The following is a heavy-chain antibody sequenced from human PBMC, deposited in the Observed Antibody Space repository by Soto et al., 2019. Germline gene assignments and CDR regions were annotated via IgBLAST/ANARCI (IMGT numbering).Heavy chain of an antibody. CDR3: XRXLXDPAYYYYGMDV. J-gene: IGHJ6*02. D-gene: IGHD2-2*01. CDR2: ISYDGSNK. V-gene: IGHV3-30-3*01. Sequence: QVQLVESGGGVVQPGRSLRLSCAASGFTFSSYAMHWVRQAPGKGLEWVAVISYDGSNKYYADSVKGRFTISRDNSXXXXXXXXXXXXXXXXXXXXCXRXLXDPAYYYYGMDVWGQGTTVTVSS. CDR1: GFTFSSYA.